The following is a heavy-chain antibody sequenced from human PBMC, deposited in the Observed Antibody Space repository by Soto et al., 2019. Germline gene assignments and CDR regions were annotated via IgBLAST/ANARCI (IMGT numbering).Heavy chain of an antibody. CDR3: ARDSSSWYAPGARDY. J-gene: IGHJ4*02. CDR2: IWYDGSNK. Sequence: PGGSLRLSCAAPGFTFSSYGMHWVRQAPGKGLEWVAVIWYDGSNKYYADSVKGRFTISRDNSKNTLYLQMNSLRAEDTAVYYCARDSSSWYAPGARDYWGQGTLVTVSS. V-gene: IGHV3-33*01. CDR1: GFTFSSYG. D-gene: IGHD6-13*01.